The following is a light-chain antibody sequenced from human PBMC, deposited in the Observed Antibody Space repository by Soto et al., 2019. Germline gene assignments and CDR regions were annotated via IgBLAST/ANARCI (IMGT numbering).Light chain of an antibody. V-gene: IGKV3-11*01. CDR1: QSVSSY. CDR3: QQRSNWPRYT. CDR2: DAS. J-gene: IGKJ2*01. Sequence: EIVLTQSPATLSLSPGERATLSCRASQSVSSYLAWYQQKPGQAPRLLIYDASNRSPGIPARFSGSGSGTDFTLTISSLEPEDFAVYYCQQRSNWPRYTFGQGTQLEIK.